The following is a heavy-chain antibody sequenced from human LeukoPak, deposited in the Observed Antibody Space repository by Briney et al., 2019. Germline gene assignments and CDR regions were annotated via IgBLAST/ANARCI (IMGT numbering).Heavy chain of an antibody. D-gene: IGHD3-22*01. V-gene: IGHV4-34*01. CDR2: INHSGST. CDR3: ASATGYYYDSSGYRH. Sequence: PSETLSLTCAVWGGSFRGYYWSGIRQPPGKGLEGIGEINHSGSTNYKPSLKSRVTISVATSKTQFCLQLSSVTAADTAVYYCASATGYYYDSSGYRHWGQGTLVTVSS. J-gene: IGHJ4*02. CDR1: GGSFRGYY.